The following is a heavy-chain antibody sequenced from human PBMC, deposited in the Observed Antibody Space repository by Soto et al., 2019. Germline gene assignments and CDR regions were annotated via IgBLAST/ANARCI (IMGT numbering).Heavy chain of an antibody. D-gene: IGHD1-26*01. V-gene: IGHV1-3*01. J-gene: IGHJ3*02. CDR2: INAGNGNT. Sequence: QVQLVQSGAEVKKPGASVKVSCKASGYTFTSYAMHWVRQAPGQRLEWMGWINAGNGNTKYSQKFQGRVTITRDTSASTAYMELSSLRSEDTAVYYCARDVGGTGAFDIWGQGTMVTVSS. CDR3: ARDVGGTGAFDI. CDR1: GYTFTSYA.